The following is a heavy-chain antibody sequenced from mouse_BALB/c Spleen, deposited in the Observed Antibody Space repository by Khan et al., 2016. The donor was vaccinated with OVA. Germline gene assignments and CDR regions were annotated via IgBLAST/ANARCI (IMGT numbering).Heavy chain of an antibody. V-gene: IGHV3-2*02. CDR3: ASDGYFDY. CDR2: ISYSGST. Sequence: EVKLEESGPGLVKPSQSLSLTCTVTGYSITSDYAWNWIRQFPGNKLEWMGYISYSGSTSYNPSLKSRISITRDTSKNQFFLQLNSVTTEDTATYYCASDGYFDYWGQGTTLTVSS. D-gene: IGHD2-3*01. CDR1: GYSITSDYA. J-gene: IGHJ2*01.